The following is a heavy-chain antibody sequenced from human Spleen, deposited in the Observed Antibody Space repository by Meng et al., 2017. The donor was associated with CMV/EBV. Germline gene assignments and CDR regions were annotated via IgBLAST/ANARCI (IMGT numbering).Heavy chain of an antibody. Sequence: LSLPCAVYGESLTDYYWSWIRQSPDKGLEWIGDISHSGRTNYSPSLQSRVSISVDTSNRQFSLTVTSVTAADTAVYYCARGRTDFDSWGQGTLVTVSS. V-gene: IGHV4-34*01. CDR1: GESLTDYY. D-gene: IGHD1-14*01. CDR2: ISHSGRT. CDR3: ARGRTDFDS. J-gene: IGHJ4*02.